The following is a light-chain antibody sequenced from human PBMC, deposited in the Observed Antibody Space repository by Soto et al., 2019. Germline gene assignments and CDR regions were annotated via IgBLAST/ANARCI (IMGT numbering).Light chain of an antibody. CDR1: NGDVGSYDL. V-gene: IGLV2-14*02. J-gene: IGLJ1*01. CDR2: EVS. Sequence: QSALTQPASVSGSPGQSITISCTGTNGDVGSYDLVSWYQRYPGEAPKLIIYEVSQRPSGVPDRFSASKSGDTASLTVSGLRAEDEADYYCSSYAGSNMGVFGSGTKVTVL. CDR3: SSYAGSNMGV.